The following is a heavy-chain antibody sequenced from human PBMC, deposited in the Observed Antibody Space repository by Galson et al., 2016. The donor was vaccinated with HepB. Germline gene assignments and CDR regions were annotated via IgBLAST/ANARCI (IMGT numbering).Heavy chain of an antibody. Sequence: SLRLSCAASGFSFSTYAMSWVRQAPGKGLEWVSYISSSTSTFYYADSVKGRFTISRDNVKGSLYLQMNSLRDEDTAVDYCARDSKNIVVVPADFRGSGSLESHFDNWGQGTLVTVSS. V-gene: IGHV3-48*02. J-gene: IGHJ4*02. CDR3: ARDSKNIVVVPADFRGSGSLESHFDN. CDR1: GFSFSTYA. CDR2: ISSSTSTF. D-gene: IGHD2-2*01.